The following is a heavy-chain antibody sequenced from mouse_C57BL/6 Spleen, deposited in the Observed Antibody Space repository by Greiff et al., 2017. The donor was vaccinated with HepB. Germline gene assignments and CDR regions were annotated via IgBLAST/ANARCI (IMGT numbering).Heavy chain of an antibody. CDR3: ARRDSNHYYAMDY. J-gene: IGHJ4*01. CDR2: IYPGDGDT. Sequence: VQLQQSGAELVKPGASVKISCKASGYAFSSYWMNWVKQRPGKGLEWIGQIYPGDGDTNYNGKFKGKATLTADKSSSTAYMKLSSLTSEDSAVYFCARRDSNHYYAMDYWGQGTSVTVSS. D-gene: IGHD2-5*01. V-gene: IGHV1-80*01. CDR1: GYAFSSYW.